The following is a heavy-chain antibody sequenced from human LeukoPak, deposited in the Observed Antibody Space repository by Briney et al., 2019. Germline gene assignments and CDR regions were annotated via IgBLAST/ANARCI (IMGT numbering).Heavy chain of an antibody. CDR2: IYSGGST. J-gene: IGHJ4*02. V-gene: IGHV3-66*01. CDR3: ARGDSGYDPHFDY. CDR1: GLTVSSNH. D-gene: IGHD5-12*01. Sequence: GGSLRLSCAASGLTVSSNHMSWVRQAPGKGLEWVSVIYSGGSTYYADSVKGRFTISRDNSKNTLYLQMNSLRAEDTAVYYCARGDSGYDPHFDYWGQGTLVTVSS.